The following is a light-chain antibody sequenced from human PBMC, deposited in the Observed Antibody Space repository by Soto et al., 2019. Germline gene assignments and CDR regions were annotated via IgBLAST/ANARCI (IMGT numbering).Light chain of an antibody. CDR1: QSVTTF. Sequence: EIVLTQSPVTLSLSPGERATLSCRASQSVTTFLAWYQQKPGQAPRLLIYDASKRATGIPASFSGSGSGTDFTLTISSLEPEDFAVYYCQQRTNRPLTFGGGTKVEIK. V-gene: IGKV3-11*01. J-gene: IGKJ4*01. CDR3: QQRTNRPLT. CDR2: DAS.